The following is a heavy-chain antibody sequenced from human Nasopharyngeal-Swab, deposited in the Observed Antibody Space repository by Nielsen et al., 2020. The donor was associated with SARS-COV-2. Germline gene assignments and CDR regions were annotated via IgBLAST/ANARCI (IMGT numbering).Heavy chain of an antibody. V-gene: IGHV3-21*01. D-gene: IGHD6-19*01. CDR2: ISSSSSYI. CDR1: GFTFSSYS. CDR3: ARDLTLIAVAGTGY. Sequence: GESLKISCAASGFTFSSYSMNWVRQAPGKGLEWVSSISSSSSYIYYADSVKGRFTISRDNAKNSLYLQMNSLRAEDTAMYYCARDLTLIAVAGTGYWGQGTLVTVSS. J-gene: IGHJ4*02.